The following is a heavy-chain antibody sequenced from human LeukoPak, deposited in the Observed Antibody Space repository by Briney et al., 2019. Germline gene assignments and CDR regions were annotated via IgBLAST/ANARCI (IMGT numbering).Heavy chain of an antibody. J-gene: IGHJ6*03. CDR3: ARVLLWFDYYMDV. V-gene: IGHV3-11*04. Sequence: GGSLRLSCAASGFTFSDYYMSWIRQAPGKGLEWVSYISSSGSTIYYADSVKGRFTISTDNAKNSLYLQMNSLRAEDTAVYYCARVLLWFDYYMDVWGKGTTVTVSS. CDR2: ISSSGSTI. CDR1: GFTFSDYY. D-gene: IGHD3-10*01.